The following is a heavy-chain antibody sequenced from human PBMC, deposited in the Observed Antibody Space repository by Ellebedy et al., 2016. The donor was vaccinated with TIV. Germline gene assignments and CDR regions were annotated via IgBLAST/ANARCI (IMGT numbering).Heavy chain of an antibody. J-gene: IGHJ5*01. D-gene: IGHD5/OR15-5a*01. V-gene: IGHV1-46*01. CDR2: LKPSDGTT. Sequence: AASVKVSCKESGNTFTSYCVHWVRQAPGQGLQWMGVLKPSDGTTIYTQKFQGRVSMTRDTSTNTIYMELSSLRSDDTAVYYCARDYPSVFTGFGFWGQGTLVIVSS. CDR1: GNTFTSYC. CDR3: ARDYPSVFTGFGF.